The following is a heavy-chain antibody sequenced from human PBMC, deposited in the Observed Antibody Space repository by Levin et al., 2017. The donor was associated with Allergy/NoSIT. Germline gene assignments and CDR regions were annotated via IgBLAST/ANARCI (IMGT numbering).Heavy chain of an antibody. CDR1: SGSISSGTYY. CDR3: ARRGDYGGAFDY. D-gene: IGHD4-23*01. J-gene: IGHJ4*02. V-gene: IGHV4-61*02. CDR2: IYSSGSA. Sequence: PSETLSLTCTVSSGSISSGTYYWNWIRQPAGKGLEWIGRIYSSGSANYNPSLKSRVTISVDTSRNQFSLNLDSVTAADTAVYYCARRGDYGGAFDYWGQGTLVTVSS.